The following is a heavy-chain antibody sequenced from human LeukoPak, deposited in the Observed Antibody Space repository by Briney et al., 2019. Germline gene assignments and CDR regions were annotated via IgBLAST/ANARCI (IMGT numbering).Heavy chain of an antibody. J-gene: IGHJ5*02. D-gene: IGHD1-26*01. CDR2: INPSGGST. CDR3: ARDLKPEFKIVGATNWFDP. Sequence: ASVKVSCKASGGTFSSYAISWVRQAPGQGLESMGIINPSGGSTSYAQKFQGRVTMTRDTSTSTVYMELSSLRSEDTAVYYCARDLKPEFKIVGATNWFDPWGQGTLVTVSS. CDR1: GGTFSSYA. V-gene: IGHV1-46*01.